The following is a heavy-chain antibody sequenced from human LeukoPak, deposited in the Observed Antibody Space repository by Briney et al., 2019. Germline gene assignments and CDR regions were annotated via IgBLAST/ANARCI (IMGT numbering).Heavy chain of an antibody. Sequence: PGGSLRLSCAASGFTFSSYGMPWVRQAPGKGLEWVAVIWYDGSNKYYADSVKGRFTISRDNSKNTLYLQMNSLRAEDTAVYYCAKVSRGYSGYGAFDYWGQGTLVTVSS. CDR1: GFTFSSYG. J-gene: IGHJ4*02. V-gene: IGHV3-33*06. CDR3: AKVSRGYSGYGAFDY. CDR2: IWYDGSNK. D-gene: IGHD5-12*01.